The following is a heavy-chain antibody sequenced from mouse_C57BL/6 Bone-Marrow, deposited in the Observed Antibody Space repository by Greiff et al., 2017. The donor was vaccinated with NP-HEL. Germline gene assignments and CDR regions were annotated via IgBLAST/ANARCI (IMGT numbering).Heavy chain of an antibody. D-gene: IGHD1-1*01. Sequence: QVQLQQSGAELARPGASVKLSCKASGYTFTNYGISWVKQRTGQGLEWIGEIYPRSGNTYYNEKFKGKATLTADKSSSTAYMELRSLTSEDSAVYFCANLLLGYFDVWGTGTTVTVSS. CDR2: IYPRSGNT. CDR1: GYTFTNYG. CDR3: ANLLLGYFDV. V-gene: IGHV1-81*01. J-gene: IGHJ1*03.